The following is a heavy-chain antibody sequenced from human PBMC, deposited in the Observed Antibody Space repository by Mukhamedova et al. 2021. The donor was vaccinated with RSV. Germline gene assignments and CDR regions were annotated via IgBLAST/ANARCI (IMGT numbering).Heavy chain of an antibody. V-gene: IGHV3-30-3*02. CDR3: AKDGGITYYDFWSGYYRGLYYFDY. D-gene: IGHD3-3*01. Sequence: AEYMGGRFTISRDNSKNTLYLQMNSLRAEDTAVYYCAKDGGITYYDFWSGYYRGLYYFDYWGQGTLVTVPS. J-gene: IGHJ4*02.